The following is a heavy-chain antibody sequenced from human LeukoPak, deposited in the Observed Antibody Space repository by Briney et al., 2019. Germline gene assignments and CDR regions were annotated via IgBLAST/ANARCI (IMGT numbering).Heavy chain of an antibody. CDR1: GYTFTGYY. J-gene: IGHJ3*02. Sequence: ASVKVSCKASGYTFTGYYMHWVRQAPGQGLEWMGRINPNSSGTNYAQKFQGRVTVTRDTSISTAYLELSRLRSDDTAVYYCAREHGSGGKGIDIWGQGTMVTVSS. D-gene: IGHD3-10*01. CDR3: AREHGSGGKGIDI. V-gene: IGHV1-2*06. CDR2: INPNSSGT.